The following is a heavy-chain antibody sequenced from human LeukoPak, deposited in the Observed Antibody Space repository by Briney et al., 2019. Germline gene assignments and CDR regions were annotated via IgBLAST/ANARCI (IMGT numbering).Heavy chain of an antibody. Sequence: PGGSLRLSCAASGFTFSSYWMSWVRQAPGKGLEWVANIKQDGSEKYYVDSVKGRFTISRDNAKNSLYLQMNSLRAEDTAVYYCARSNSYGYVRTMDVWGQGTTVTVSS. J-gene: IGHJ6*02. CDR3: ARSNSYGYVRTMDV. D-gene: IGHD5-18*01. V-gene: IGHV3-7*03. CDR1: GFTFSSYW. CDR2: IKQDGSEK.